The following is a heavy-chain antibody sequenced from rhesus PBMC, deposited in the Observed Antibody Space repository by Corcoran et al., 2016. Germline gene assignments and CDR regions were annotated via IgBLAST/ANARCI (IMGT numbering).Heavy chain of an antibody. CDR1: GFSISTTGTG. V-gene: IGHV2-95*01. CDR2: IYWNDSK. Sequence: QVTLKESGPALVKPTQTLTLTCPFSGFSISTTGTGVGWIRQPPGKALEWLASIYWNDSKYYSTSLKSRLTISKDTSKNQVVLTMTNMDPVDTATYSCARVPLGYSYRLYYFDYWGQGVLVTVSS. CDR3: ARVPLGYSYRLYYFDY. D-gene: IGHD5-12*01. J-gene: IGHJ4*01.